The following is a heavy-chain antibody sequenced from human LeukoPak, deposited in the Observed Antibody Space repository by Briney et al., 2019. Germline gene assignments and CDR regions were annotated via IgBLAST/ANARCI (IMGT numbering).Heavy chain of an antibody. CDR3: AGDHQLVHGSDY. J-gene: IGHJ4*02. D-gene: IGHD1-1*01. CDR1: GYTFTNYG. V-gene: IGHV1-18*01. Sequence: ASVKVSCKASGYTFTNYGISWVRQAPGQGLEWMGWISTFNGNTNYAQDLQGRVTMTKDTSASTAYMELRSLGSDDTAVYYCAGDHQLVHGSDYWGQGTLVTVSS. CDR2: ISTFNGNT.